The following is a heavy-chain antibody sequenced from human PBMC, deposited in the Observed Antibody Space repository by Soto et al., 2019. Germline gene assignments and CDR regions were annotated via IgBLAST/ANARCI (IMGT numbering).Heavy chain of an antibody. D-gene: IGHD4-4*01. Sequence: QVQLVQSGAEVKKPGSSVKVSCKASGGTFSTYTITWVRQAPGQGLEWMGRIIPIIGIISYAQKFQGRVTISADXFXGSXYMELTGLKSADTAVYYCAGDPDSHYNDSHASSYPWGQGALVTVSS. CDR3: AGDPDSHYNDSHASSYP. CDR1: GGTFSTYT. CDR2: IIPIIGII. J-gene: IGHJ5*02. V-gene: IGHV1-69*08.